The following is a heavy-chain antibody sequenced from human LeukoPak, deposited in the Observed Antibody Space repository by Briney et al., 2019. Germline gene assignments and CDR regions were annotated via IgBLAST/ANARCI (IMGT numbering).Heavy chain of an antibody. V-gene: IGHV3-48*03. CDR3: AKNRVVASIGSFDY. CDR1: GFTFSSYE. D-gene: IGHD5-12*01. Sequence: GGSLRLSCAASGFTFSSYEMNWVRQAPGKGLEWVSYISSSGSTIYYADSVKGRFTISRDNSKNTVYLQMNSLRDEDTAIYYCAKNRVVASIGSFDYWGQGTLVTVSS. CDR2: ISSSGSTI. J-gene: IGHJ4*02.